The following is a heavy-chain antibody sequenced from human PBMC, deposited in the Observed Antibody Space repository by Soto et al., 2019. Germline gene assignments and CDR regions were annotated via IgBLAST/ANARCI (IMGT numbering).Heavy chain of an antibody. J-gene: IGHJ3*02. CDR1: GFTFSSYA. V-gene: IGHV3-23*01. D-gene: IGHD2-2*02. CDR3: AKTFLVYCSSTSCYNAFDI. CDR2: ISGSGGST. Sequence: GGSLRLSCAASGFTFSSYAMSWVRQAPGKGLEWVSAISGSGGSTYYADSVKGRFTISRDNSKNTLYLQMNSLRAEDTAVYYCAKTFLVYCSSTSCYNAFDIWGQGTMVTVSS.